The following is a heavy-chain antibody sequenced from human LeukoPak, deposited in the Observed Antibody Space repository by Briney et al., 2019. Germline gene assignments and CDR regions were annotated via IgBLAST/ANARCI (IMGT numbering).Heavy chain of an antibody. CDR3: ARGPHTGVNYYDSSGYYY. D-gene: IGHD3-22*01. J-gene: IGHJ4*02. V-gene: IGHV4-34*01. CDR2: INHSGST. CDR1: GGSFSGYY. Sequence: SETLSLTCAVYGGSFSGYYWSWIRQPPGKGLEWICAINHSGSTNYNLSLKSRVNISVDTSKNQFSLKLSSVTAADTAVYYCARGPHTGVNYYDSSGYYYWGQGTLVTVSS.